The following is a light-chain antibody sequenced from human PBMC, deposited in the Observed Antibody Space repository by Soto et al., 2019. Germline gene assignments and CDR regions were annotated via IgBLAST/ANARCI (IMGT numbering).Light chain of an antibody. Sequence: QSVLTQPPSVSGAPGQRGTISCTGSSSNIGAGYDVHWYQQLPGTAPKLLVDGNSNRPSGVPDRFSGSKSGTSASLAITGLQAEDEADYYCKSYDSSLSGSRVFGTGTKLTVL. CDR2: GNS. CDR1: SSNIGAGYD. J-gene: IGLJ1*01. V-gene: IGLV1-40*01. CDR3: KSYDSSLSGSRV.